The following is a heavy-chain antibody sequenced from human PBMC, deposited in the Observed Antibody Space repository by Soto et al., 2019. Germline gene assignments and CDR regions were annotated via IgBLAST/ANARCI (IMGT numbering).Heavy chain of an antibody. CDR3: ARDIRSVGPRANDAFEV. CDR2: LNPDTGTT. D-gene: IGHD1-26*01. CDR1: GFTFSDNL. J-gene: IGHJ3*01. Sequence: QVQLVQSGAELKKPGASVNISCTASGFTFSDNLINWVRQVPGQGLECMGWLNPDTGTTRYSETFQGRVTISRHPSAKQADLDLNRLENEFTALYFCARDIRSVGPRANDAFEVCGQGTMITVSS. V-gene: IGHV1-3*01.